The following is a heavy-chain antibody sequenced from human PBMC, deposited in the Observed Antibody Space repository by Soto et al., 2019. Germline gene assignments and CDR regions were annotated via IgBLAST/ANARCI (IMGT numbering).Heavy chain of an antibody. V-gene: IGHV4-59*01. Sequence: KPSETLSLTCTVSGDSIRNYYWSWIRQPPGRGLEYIGYIFYSGSTNYNPSLKSRVAISVDTSRNQFALKLRSVTAADTATYYCARLKRGYSYVSIIAFWGRGALVTVSS. CDR2: IFYSGST. CDR3: ARLKRGYSYVSIIAF. J-gene: IGHJ4*01. CDR1: GDSIRNYY. D-gene: IGHD5-18*01.